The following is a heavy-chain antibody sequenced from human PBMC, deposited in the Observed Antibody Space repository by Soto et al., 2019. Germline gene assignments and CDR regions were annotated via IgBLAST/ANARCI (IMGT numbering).Heavy chain of an antibody. V-gene: IGHV3-30-3*01. D-gene: IGHD1-1*01. CDR3: ARVDRTITTYYYYGMDV. J-gene: IGHJ6*02. CDR2: ISYDGSDR. CDR1: GFISSYYA. Sequence: PGGSLRLSCAASGFISSYYAVHWVRQAPGKGLEWVAVISYDGSDRYYADSVKGRFTISRDNSKNTLYLQMSSLRTEDTAVYYCARVDRTITTYYYYGMDVWGPGTTVTVSS.